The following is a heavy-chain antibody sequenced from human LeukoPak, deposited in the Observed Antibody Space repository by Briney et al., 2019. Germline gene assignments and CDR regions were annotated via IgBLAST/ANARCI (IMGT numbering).Heavy chain of an antibody. J-gene: IGHJ4*02. V-gene: IGHV1-46*01. Sequence: GASVKVSCKASGYTFTSYYMHWVRQAPGQGLEWMGIINLSGGSTSYAQKFQGRVTMTRDTSTSTVYMELSSLRSEDTAVYYCARLTAVDTAMASTDYWGQGTLVTVSS. CDR3: ARLTAVDTAMASTDY. CDR1: GYTFTSYY. CDR2: INLSGGST. D-gene: IGHD5-18*01.